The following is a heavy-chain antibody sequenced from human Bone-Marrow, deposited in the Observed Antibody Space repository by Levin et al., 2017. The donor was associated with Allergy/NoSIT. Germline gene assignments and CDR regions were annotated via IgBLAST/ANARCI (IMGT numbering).Heavy chain of an antibody. D-gene: IGHD6-6*01. CDR3: ARADGGLYNSAYYFDY. Sequence: SETLSLTCTVSGGSINSYYWSWIRQPPGKGLDWIGYIYNSGITNYNPSLKSRVTISVDTSKNQFSLNLSSVTAADTAVYYCARADGGLYNSAYYFDYWGQGTLVTVSS. J-gene: IGHJ4*02. V-gene: IGHV4-59*01. CDR1: GGSINSYY. CDR2: IYNSGIT.